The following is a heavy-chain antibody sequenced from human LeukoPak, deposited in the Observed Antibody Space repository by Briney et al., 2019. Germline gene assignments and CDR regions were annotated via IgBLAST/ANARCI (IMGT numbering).Heavy chain of an antibody. V-gene: IGHV3-23*01. CDR1: GLTFSNYA. D-gene: IGHD1-26*01. Sequence: GGSLRLSCAASGLTFSNYAMIWVRQAPGQGLEWVSAIRGSGSTYYADSVKGRFTISRDNAKNSLYLQMNSLRAEDTALYYCAKDSRRYSGSSAFNYWGQGTLVTVSS. J-gene: IGHJ4*02. CDR3: AKDSRRYSGSSAFNY. CDR2: IRGSGST.